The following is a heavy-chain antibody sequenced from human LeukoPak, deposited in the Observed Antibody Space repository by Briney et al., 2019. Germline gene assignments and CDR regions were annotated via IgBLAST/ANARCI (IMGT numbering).Heavy chain of an antibody. V-gene: IGHV4-39*01. CDR2: IYYSGST. D-gene: IGHD2-15*01. J-gene: IGHJ4*02. Sequence: SETLSLTCTVSGGSISSSSYYWGWIRQPPGKGLEWIGSIYYSGSTYYNPSLKSRVTISVDTSKNQFSLKLSSVTAADTAVYYCARVVVAATGVGINDYWGQGTLVTVSS. CDR1: GGSISSSSYY. CDR3: ARVVVAATGVGINDY.